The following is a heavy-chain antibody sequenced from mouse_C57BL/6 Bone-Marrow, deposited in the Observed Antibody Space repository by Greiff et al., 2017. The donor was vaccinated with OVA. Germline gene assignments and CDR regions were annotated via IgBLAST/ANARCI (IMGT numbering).Heavy chain of an antibody. CDR1: GFTFSSYA. V-gene: IGHV5-4*01. Sequence: EVMLVESGGGLVKPGGSLKLSCAASGFTFSSYAMSWVRQTPEKRLEWVATIIDGGSYTYYPDNVKGRFTISRDNAKNNLYLQMSHLKSEDTAMYYCARDAGLRRYYFDYWGQGTTLTVSS. J-gene: IGHJ2*01. CDR2: IIDGGSYT. D-gene: IGHD2-4*01. CDR3: ARDAGLRRYYFDY.